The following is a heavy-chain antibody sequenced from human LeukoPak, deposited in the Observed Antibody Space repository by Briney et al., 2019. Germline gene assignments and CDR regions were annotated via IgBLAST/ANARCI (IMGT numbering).Heavy chain of an antibody. CDR3: AKAPNSGYDPAEYYFDY. V-gene: IGHV3-23*01. CDR1: GFTLSSYA. Sequence: GGSLRLSCPASGFTLSSYAMSWFGQAPGKGLDWVSAIIVSGGSTYYADSVKGRFTISRDNSKNTLYLQMNSLRAEDTAVYYCAKAPNSGYDPAEYYFDYWGQGTLVTVSS. D-gene: IGHD5-12*01. CDR2: IIVSGGST. J-gene: IGHJ4*02.